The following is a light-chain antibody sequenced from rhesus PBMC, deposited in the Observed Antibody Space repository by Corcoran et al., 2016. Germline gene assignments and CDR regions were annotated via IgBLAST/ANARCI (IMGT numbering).Light chain of an antibody. CDR2: GAS. Sequence: ETVVTQSPATLSLSPGERATLSCRASQSVGSYLAWYQQKPGQVPRLLSYGASSRATGIPDRLSGSWSGTDFTLTISSLEPEDVGVYYCQQSSNLWTFGQGTKVEIK. V-gene: IGKV3-24*04. CDR1: QSVGSY. CDR3: QQSSNLWT. J-gene: IGKJ1*01.